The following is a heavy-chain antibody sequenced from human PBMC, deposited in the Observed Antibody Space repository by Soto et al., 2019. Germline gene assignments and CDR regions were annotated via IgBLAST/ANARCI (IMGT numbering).Heavy chain of an antibody. Sequence: SETLSLTCTVSGGSISSGGYYWSWIRQHPGKGLEWIGYIYYSGSTYYNPSLKSRVTISVDTSKNQFSLKLSSVTAADTAVYYCARLKKYCSGGSCYEFDYWGQGTLVTVSS. J-gene: IGHJ4*02. CDR1: GGSISSGGYY. D-gene: IGHD2-15*01. V-gene: IGHV4-31*03. CDR2: IYYSGST. CDR3: ARLKKYCSGGSCYEFDY.